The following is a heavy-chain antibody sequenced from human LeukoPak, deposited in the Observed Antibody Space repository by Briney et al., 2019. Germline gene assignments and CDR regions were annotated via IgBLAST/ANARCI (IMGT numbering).Heavy chain of an antibody. J-gene: IGHJ5*02. D-gene: IGHD2-15*01. CDR2: ISGSGGST. V-gene: IGHV3-23*01. Sequence: GGSLRLSCAASGFTFSSYAMSWVRPAPGKGLEWVSAISGSGGSTYYADSVKGRVTISRDNSKNTLYLQMNSLRAEDTAVYYCAKFTRTVVAATLPSSWGQGTLVTVSA. CDR1: GFTFSSYA. CDR3: AKFTRTVVAATLPSS.